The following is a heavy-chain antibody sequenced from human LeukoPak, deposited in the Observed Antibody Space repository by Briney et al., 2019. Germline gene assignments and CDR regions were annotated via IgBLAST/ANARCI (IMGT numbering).Heavy chain of an antibody. Sequence: SETLSLTCAVYGGSFSGYYWSWIRQPPGKGLEWIGEISHSGSTNYNPSLKSRVTISVDTSKNQFSLKLSSVTAADTAVYYCARRRQYQRNWFDPWGQGTLVTVSS. CDR2: ISHSGST. D-gene: IGHD2-2*01. J-gene: IGHJ5*02. CDR3: ARRRQYQRNWFDP. V-gene: IGHV4-34*01. CDR1: GGSFSGYY.